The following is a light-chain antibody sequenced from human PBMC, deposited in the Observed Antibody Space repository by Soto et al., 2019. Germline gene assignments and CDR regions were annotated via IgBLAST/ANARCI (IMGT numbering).Light chain of an antibody. V-gene: IGKV1-5*03. J-gene: IGKJ1*01. CDR3: QQYNNWPPPAGT. CDR2: KAS. CDR1: QSISSW. Sequence: DSQMTQSPSTLSASVGDRVTITCRASQSISSWSAWYQQKPGKAPKLLIYKASTLKSGVPSRFSGSGSGTEFTLTISSLQSEDFAVYYCQQYNNWPPPAGTFGQGTRWIS.